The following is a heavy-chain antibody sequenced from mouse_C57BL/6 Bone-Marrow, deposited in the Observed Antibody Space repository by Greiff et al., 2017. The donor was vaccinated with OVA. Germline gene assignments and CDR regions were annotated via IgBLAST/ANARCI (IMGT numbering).Heavy chain of an antibody. D-gene: IGHD1-2*01. CDR3: TSHYQPFY. CDR1: GYTFTDYE. Sequence: VKVVESGAELVRPGASVTLSCKASGYTFTDYEMHWVKQTPVHGLEWIGAIDPETGGTAYNQKFKGKAILTADKSSSTAYMELRSLTSEDSAVYYCTSHYQPFYWGQGTTLTVSS. V-gene: IGHV1-15*01. CDR2: IDPETGGT. J-gene: IGHJ2*01.